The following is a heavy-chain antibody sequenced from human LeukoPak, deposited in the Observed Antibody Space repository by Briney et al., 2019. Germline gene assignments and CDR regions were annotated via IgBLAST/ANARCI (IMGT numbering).Heavy chain of an antibody. V-gene: IGHV1-69*13. J-gene: IGHJ4*02. CDR3: AIRYSSGWYY. D-gene: IGHD6-19*01. CDR1: GGTFSSYA. Sequence: ASVKVSCKASGGTFSSYAISWVRQAPGQGLEWMGGIIPIFGTANYAQKFQGRVAITADESTSTAYMELSSLRSEDTAVYYCAIRYSSGWYYWGQGTLVTVSS. CDR2: IIPIFGTA.